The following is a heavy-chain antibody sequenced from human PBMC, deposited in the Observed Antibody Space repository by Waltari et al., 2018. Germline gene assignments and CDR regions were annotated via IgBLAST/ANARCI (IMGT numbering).Heavy chain of an antibody. D-gene: IGHD3-10*01. CDR3: GRARVQGVKYFDY. CDR2: IDSDGSST. Sequence: DVQLVKFGGGLVQPGGPLSLTCTASVFAFITYWMHWVRHGPGTGLMWVSRIDSDGSSTSYEDSVRGRFTISRDNAKNTLYLQMNSVRDEDTAVYYCGRARVQGVKYFDYWGRGTLVTVSS. V-gene: IGHV3-74*01. J-gene: IGHJ4*02. CDR1: VFAFITYW.